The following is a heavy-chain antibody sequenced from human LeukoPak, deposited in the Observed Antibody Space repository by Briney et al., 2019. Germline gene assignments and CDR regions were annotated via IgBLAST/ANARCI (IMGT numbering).Heavy chain of an antibody. J-gene: IGHJ5*02. CDR2: IYYTGST. Sequence: SETLSLTCTVSGGSISSSDYYWGWIRQPPGKGLEWIGDIYYTGSTSYNSSLKSRVTISIDTSKNQFSLQLSSVTAADTAVYFCARENYCTNGVCWAFDPWGQGTLVTVSS. D-gene: IGHD2-8*01. V-gene: IGHV4-39*07. CDR1: GGSISSSDYY. CDR3: ARENYCTNGVCWAFDP.